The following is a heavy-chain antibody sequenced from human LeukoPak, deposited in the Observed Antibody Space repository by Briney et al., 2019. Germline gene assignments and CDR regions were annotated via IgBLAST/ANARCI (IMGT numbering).Heavy chain of an antibody. V-gene: IGHV4-39*01. CDR1: GGSISSTSYY. D-gene: IGHD2-2*01. J-gene: IGHJ4*02. CDR3: ARVDIVVVPSANFDC. Sequence: NPSETLSLTCTVSGGSISSTSYYWGWIRQPPGKGLEWIGSINYSGITYYIRALKSRVTISVDTSKNQFSLKLSSVTAADTAVYYCARVDIVVVPSANFDCWGQGTLVTVSS. CDR2: INYSGIT.